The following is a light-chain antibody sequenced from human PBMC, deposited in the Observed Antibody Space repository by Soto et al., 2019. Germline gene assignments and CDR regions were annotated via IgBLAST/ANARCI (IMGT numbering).Light chain of an antibody. Sequence: EIVMPQSPATLSVSPGARATLSCRASQSVSSNLAWYQQKPGQAPRLLIYGASTRATGIPARFSGSGSGTEFTLTISSLQSEDFAVYYCQQNNNWPPVFGQGTKVEVK. CDR2: GAS. CDR1: QSVSSN. CDR3: QQNNNWPPV. J-gene: IGKJ1*01. V-gene: IGKV3-15*01.